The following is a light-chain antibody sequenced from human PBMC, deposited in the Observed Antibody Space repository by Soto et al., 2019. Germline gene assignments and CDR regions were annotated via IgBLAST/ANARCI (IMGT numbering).Light chain of an antibody. CDR2: GAS. Sequence: EIVLTQSPGTLSLSPGERATLSCRASQSVSSAHLAWYQQIPGQAPRLLIYGASSRATGIPDRFSGSGSGTDVTLAISGLEPEEFAVYYGQHSGSSFYTFGQGTKLEIK. V-gene: IGKV3-20*01. CDR3: QHSGSSFYT. J-gene: IGKJ2*01. CDR1: QSVSSAH.